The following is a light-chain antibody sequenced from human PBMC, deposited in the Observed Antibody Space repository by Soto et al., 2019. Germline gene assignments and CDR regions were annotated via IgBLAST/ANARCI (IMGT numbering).Light chain of an antibody. CDR3: QQSYSTLGIT. CDR2: AAS. J-gene: IGKJ5*01. CDR1: QNIDNF. V-gene: IGKV1-39*01. Sequence: DIQMTQSPSSLSASVGDRVTISCRASQNIDNFLNWYHHKPGKAPKLLIYAASSLQSGVPSRFSGSGSGTDFTLTISSLQPEDFATYYCQQSYSTLGITFGQGTRLEI.